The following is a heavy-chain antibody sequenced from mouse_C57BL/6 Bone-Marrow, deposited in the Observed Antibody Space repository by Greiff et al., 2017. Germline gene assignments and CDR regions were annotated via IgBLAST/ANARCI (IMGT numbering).Heavy chain of an antibody. D-gene: IGHD1-1*01. J-gene: IGHJ3*01. CDR3: ARGGGSYSYGSSYVKAY. CDR1: GYTFTSYW. V-gene: IGHV1-53*01. Sequence: QVQLKQPGTELVKPGASVKLSCKASGYTFTSYWMHWVKQRPGQGLEWIGNINPSNGGTNYTEKLKSKATLTVDKSSSTAYMQLSSLTSEDSAVYYCARGGGSYSYGSSYVKAYWGQETLVTVSA. CDR2: INPSNGGT.